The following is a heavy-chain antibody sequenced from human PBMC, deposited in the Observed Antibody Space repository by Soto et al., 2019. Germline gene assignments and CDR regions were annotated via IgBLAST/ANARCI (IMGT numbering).Heavy chain of an antibody. D-gene: IGHD1-1*01. J-gene: IGHJ4*02. Sequence: GGSLRLSCAASGFTLRSYLMNWVRQAPGKGLEWVANIKQDGSETYYVDSVKGRFTISRDNAENSLYLQMNSLRAEDTAVYYCARERVRTGTGYSFDYWGPRSLVTVSS. CDR3: ARERVRTGTGYSFDY. CDR1: GFTLRSYL. V-gene: IGHV3-7*05. CDR2: IKQDGSET.